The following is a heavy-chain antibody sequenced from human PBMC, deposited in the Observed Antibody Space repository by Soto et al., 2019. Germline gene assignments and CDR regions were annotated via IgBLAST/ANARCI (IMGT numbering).Heavy chain of an antibody. J-gene: IGHJ4*02. V-gene: IGHV2-5*02. CDR3: AHSXDIVATMGVYYFDY. CDR2: IYWDDDK. Sequence: SGPTLVNPTQTLTLTCTFSGFSLSTSGVGVGWIRQPPGKALEWLALIYWDDDKRYSPSLKSRLTITKDTSKNQVVLTMTNMDPVDTATYYCAHSXDIVATMGVYYFDYWGQGTLVTVSS. CDR1: GFSLSTSGVG. D-gene: IGHD5-12*01.